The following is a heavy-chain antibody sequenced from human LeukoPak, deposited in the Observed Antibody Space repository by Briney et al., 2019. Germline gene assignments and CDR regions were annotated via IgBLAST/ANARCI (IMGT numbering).Heavy chain of an antibody. CDR2: VCHSGST. Sequence: PSETLSLTCTVSGYSISSTYCWGWIRQPPGKGLEWIGRVCHSGSTYYNPSLKSRVSISVDTSKNQFSLKVSSVTAADTAVYYCARGVGGTSWYYFDYWGQGTLVTVSS. CDR1: GYSISSTYC. J-gene: IGHJ4*02. V-gene: IGHV4-38-2*02. CDR3: ARGVGGTSWYYFDY. D-gene: IGHD6-13*01.